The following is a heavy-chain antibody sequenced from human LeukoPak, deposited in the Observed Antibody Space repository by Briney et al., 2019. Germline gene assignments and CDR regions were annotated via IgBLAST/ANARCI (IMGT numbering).Heavy chain of an antibody. CDR1: GFTVSSNY. J-gene: IGHJ3*02. Sequence: GRSLRLSCAASGFTVSSNYMSWVRQAPGKGLEWVSVIYSGGSTYYADSVKGRFTISRDNSKNTLYLQMNSLRAEDTAVYYCARASFLVHDAFDIWGQGTMVTVSS. CDR2: IYSGGST. V-gene: IGHV3-66*01. CDR3: ARASFLVHDAFDI. D-gene: IGHD3/OR15-3a*01.